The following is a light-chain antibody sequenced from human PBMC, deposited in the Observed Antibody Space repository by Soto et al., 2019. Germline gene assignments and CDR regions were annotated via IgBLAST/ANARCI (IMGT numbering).Light chain of an antibody. J-gene: IGKJ1*01. CDR2: KAS. Sequence: DIQMSQSPSTLSASVGDRATITCRASQSISSWLAWYQQKPGKAPKLLIYKASSLESGVPSRFSGSGSGTEFTLTISSLQPDDFATYYCQQYNSYSWAFGQGTKV. V-gene: IGKV1-5*03. CDR1: QSISSW. CDR3: QQYNSYSWA.